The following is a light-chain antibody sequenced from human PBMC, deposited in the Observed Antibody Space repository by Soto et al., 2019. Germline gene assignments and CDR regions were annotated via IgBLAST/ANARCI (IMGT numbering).Light chain of an antibody. CDR2: EVS. J-gene: IGLJ1*01. Sequence: QSVLTQPASVSGSPGQSITISCTGTSSDVGGYNDVSWYQQHPGKAPELIIYEVSNRPAGLSNRFSGSKSGNTASLTISGLQAEDEADYYCSSYTTNSPYVFGTGTKVTVL. CDR1: SSDVGGYND. V-gene: IGLV2-14*01. CDR3: SSYTTNSPYV.